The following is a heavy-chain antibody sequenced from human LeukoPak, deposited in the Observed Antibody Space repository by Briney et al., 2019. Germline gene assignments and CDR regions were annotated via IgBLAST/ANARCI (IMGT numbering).Heavy chain of an antibody. CDR2: ISYDGSHK. Sequence: PGGSLRLSCAASRFTFSSYAMHWVRQAPGKGLEWVAVISYDGSHKYYADSVKGRFTISRDSSKSTLYLQMNSLRAEDTAVYYCARGLRGVSISLSGDYWGQGTLVTVSS. CDR1: RFTFSSYA. J-gene: IGHJ4*02. D-gene: IGHD3-3*01. CDR3: ARGLRGVSISLSGDY. V-gene: IGHV3-30*04.